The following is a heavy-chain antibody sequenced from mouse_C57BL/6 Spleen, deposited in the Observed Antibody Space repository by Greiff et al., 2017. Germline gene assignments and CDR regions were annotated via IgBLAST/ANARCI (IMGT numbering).Heavy chain of an antibody. Sequence: EVKLLESGTVLARPGASVKMSCKTSGYTFTSYWMHWVKQRPGQGLEWIGAIYPGNSDTSYNQKFKGKAKLTAVTSASTAYMELSSLTNEDSAVYYCTRWGLLRAMDYWGQGTSVTVSS. V-gene: IGHV1-5*01. CDR3: TRWGLLRAMDY. J-gene: IGHJ4*01. CDR1: GYTFTSYW. D-gene: IGHD2-3*01. CDR2: IYPGNSDT.